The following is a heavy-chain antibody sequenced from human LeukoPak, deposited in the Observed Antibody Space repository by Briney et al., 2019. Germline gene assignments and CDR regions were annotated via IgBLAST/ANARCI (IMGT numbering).Heavy chain of an antibody. CDR3: ATRRITIFGVTYNWFDP. D-gene: IGHD3-3*01. CDR2: IYYSGST. Sequence: PSETLSLTCTVSGGPISSSSYYWGWIRQPPGKGLEWIGSIYYSGSTYYNPSLKSRVTISVDTSKNQFSLKLSSVTAADTAVYYCATRRITIFGVTYNWFDPWGQGTLVTVSS. V-gene: IGHV4-39*01. CDR1: GGPISSSSYY. J-gene: IGHJ5*02.